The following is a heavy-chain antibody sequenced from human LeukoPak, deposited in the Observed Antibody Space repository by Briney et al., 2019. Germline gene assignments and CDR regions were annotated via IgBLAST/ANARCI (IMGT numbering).Heavy chain of an antibody. D-gene: IGHD1-7*01. CDR1: GGSFSGYY. V-gene: IGHV4-34*01. Sequence: SETLSLTCAVYGGSFSGYYWSWIRQPPGKGLEWIGEINHSGSTNYNPSPKSRVTISVDTSKNQFSLKLSSVTAADTAVYYCARGPYNWNYGIFFDYWGQGTLVTVSS. J-gene: IGHJ4*02. CDR3: ARGPYNWNYGIFFDY. CDR2: INHSGST.